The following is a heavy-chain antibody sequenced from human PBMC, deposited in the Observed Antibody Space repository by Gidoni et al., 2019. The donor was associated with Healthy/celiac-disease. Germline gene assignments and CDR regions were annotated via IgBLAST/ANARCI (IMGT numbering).Heavy chain of an antibody. Sequence: QVQLVQSGAEVKKPGASVKVSCKASGYPFTGYYMPWVRQAPGKGLEWSGWINPNSGGTNYAQKFQGRVTMTRDTSISTAYMELSRLRSDDTAVYYCARDSGWDRNWFDPWGQGTLVTVSS. CDR2: INPNSGGT. V-gene: IGHV1-2*02. CDR1: GYPFTGYY. J-gene: IGHJ5*02. D-gene: IGHD6-19*01. CDR3: ARDSGWDRNWFDP.